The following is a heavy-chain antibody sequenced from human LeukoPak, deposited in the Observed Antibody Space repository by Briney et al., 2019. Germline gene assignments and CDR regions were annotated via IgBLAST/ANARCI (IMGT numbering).Heavy chain of an antibody. J-gene: IGHJ6*03. D-gene: IGHD3-3*01. V-gene: IGHV3-48*03. CDR2: ISSSGSTI. CDR1: GFTFSSYE. CDR3: AREGGELRFLEWLPNYYYYYMDV. Sequence: GGSLRLSCAASGFTFSSYEMNWVRQAPGKGLEWVSYISSSGSTIYYADSVKGRFTISRDNAKNSLYLQMNSLRAEDTAVYYCAREGGELRFLEWLPNYYYYYMDVWGKGTTVTVSS.